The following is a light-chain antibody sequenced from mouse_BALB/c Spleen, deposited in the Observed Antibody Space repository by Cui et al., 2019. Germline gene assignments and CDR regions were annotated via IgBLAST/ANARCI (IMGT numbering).Light chain of an antibody. CDR3: HQWSSYPWT. J-gene: IGKJ1*01. CDR2: STS. Sequence: QIVLTQSPAIMSTSLAEEITLTCSASSSVSDMHWYQQKSGTSPKLLIYSTSNLASGVPSRFSGSGSGTFYSLTISSVEAEDAADYYCHQWSSYPWTFGGGTKLEIK. V-gene: IGKV4-80*01. CDR1: SSVSD.